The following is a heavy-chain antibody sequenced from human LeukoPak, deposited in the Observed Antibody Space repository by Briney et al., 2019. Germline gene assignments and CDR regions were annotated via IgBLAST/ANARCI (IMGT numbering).Heavy chain of an antibody. D-gene: IGHD3-10*01. Sequence: SETLSLTCTVSGGSISSYYWNWVRQPPGKGLEWIRNIYSSGSTDYNPSLKSRVTISLDTSKFQFSLRLNSVTAADTAVYYCARADPNASGYFYRFNWFDPWGQETLVTVSS. CDR3: ARADPNASGYFYRFNWFDP. J-gene: IGHJ5*02. CDR1: GGSISSYY. CDR2: IYSSGST. V-gene: IGHV4-59*01.